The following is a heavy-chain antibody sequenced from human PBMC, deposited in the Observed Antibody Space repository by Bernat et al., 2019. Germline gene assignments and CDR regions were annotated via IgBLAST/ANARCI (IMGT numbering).Heavy chain of an antibody. CDR2: INHSGST. J-gene: IGHJ4*02. CDR3: ARSSSWYRPFDY. CDR1: GGSFSGYY. Sequence: QVQLQQWGAGLLKPSETLSLTCAVYGGSFSGYYWSWIRQPPGKGLEWIGEINHSGSTNYNPSLKSRVTISVDTSKIQFSLKLSSVTAADTAVYYCARSSSWYRPFDYWGQGTLVTVSS. V-gene: IGHV4-34*01. D-gene: IGHD6-13*01.